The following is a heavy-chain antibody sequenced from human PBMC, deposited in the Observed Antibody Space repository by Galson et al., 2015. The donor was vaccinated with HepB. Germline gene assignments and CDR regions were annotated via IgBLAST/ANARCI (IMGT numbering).Heavy chain of an antibody. CDR3: ARRGKVTTYEDYYYYYMDV. J-gene: IGHJ6*03. CDR1: GFTFSSYW. Sequence: SLRLSCAASGFTFSSYWMSWVRQAPGKGLEWVANIKQDGSEKYYVDSVKGRFTISRDNAKNSLYLQMNSLRAEDTAVYYCARRGKVTTYEDYYYYYMDVWGKGTTDTVSS. D-gene: IGHD4-17*01. V-gene: IGHV3-7*01. CDR2: IKQDGSEK.